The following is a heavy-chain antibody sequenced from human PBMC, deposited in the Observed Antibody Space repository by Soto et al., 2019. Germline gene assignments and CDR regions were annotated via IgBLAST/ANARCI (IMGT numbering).Heavy chain of an antibody. CDR1: GGSFSGYY. V-gene: IGHV4-34*01. D-gene: IGHD2-2*01. Sequence: PSETLSLTCAVYGGSFSGYYWSWIRQPPGKGLEWIGEINHSGSTNYSPSLKSRVTISVDTSKNQFSLKLSSVTAGDTAVYYCAGVPYCSSTSCLYYFDYWGRETRVTVSS. CDR3: AGVPYCSSTSCLYYFDY. CDR2: INHSGST. J-gene: IGHJ4*02.